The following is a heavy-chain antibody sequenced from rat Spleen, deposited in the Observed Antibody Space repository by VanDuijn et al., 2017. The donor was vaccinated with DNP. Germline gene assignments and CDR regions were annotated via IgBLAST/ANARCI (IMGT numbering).Heavy chain of an antibody. D-gene: IGHD1-7*01. CDR2: ILHDGSST. CDR1: EFTFSDYN. J-gene: IGHJ3*01. Sequence: EVQLVESGGGLVQPGRSLKLSCAASEFTFSDYNMAWIRQAPKKGLEWVATILHDGSSTYYRDSVRDRFTISRDYARSTLYLQMDRLRSEDTATDYCATSSYFGYDYGFAYWGQGTLVTVSS. V-gene: IGHV5S10*01. CDR3: ATSSYFGYDYGFAY.